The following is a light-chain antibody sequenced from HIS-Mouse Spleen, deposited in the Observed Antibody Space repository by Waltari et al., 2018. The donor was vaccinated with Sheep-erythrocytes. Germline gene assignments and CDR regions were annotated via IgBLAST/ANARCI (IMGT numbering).Light chain of an antibody. Sequence: QSALTQPASVSGSPGQSITISCTGTSSDVGGYNYVSWYQQHPGKAPKLMIYDVTNPPSVVSNRFCGSKSGNTASRTISGLQAEDGADYYCSSFTSSSTLVFGTGTKVTVL. J-gene: IGLJ1*01. CDR2: DVT. CDR3: SSFTSSSTLV. V-gene: IGLV2-14*03. CDR1: SSDVGGYNY.